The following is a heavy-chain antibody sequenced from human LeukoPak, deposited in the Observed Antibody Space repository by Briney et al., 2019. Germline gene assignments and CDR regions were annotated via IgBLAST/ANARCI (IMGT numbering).Heavy chain of an antibody. Sequence: GASVKVSCKASGYTFTSYGISWVRQAPGQGLEWMGWISAYNGNTNYAQKLQGRVTMTTDTSTSTAYMELRSLRSDDTAVYYCARAIHSVGQLPFGYWGQGTLVTVSS. CDR1: GYTFTSYG. J-gene: IGHJ4*02. D-gene: IGHD2-2*01. CDR3: ARAIHSVGQLPFGY. CDR2: ISAYNGNT. V-gene: IGHV1-18*01.